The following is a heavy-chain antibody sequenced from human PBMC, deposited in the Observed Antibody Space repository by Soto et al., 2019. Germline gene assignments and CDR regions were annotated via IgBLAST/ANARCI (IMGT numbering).Heavy chain of an antibody. CDR1: GFTFSSYA. D-gene: IGHD3-22*01. CDR2: ISHDGSNK. V-gene: IGHV3-30-3*01. J-gene: IGHJ4*02. CDR3: ARARYDSSAYYYGYFDY. Sequence: QVQVVESGGGVVQPGRSLRLSCAASGFTFSSYAMHWVRQAPGKGLEWVAVISHDGSNKYYADSVKGRFTISRDNSKNTLHLQINSLRAEDTAVYYCARARYDSSAYYYGYFDYWGQGTLVTVSS.